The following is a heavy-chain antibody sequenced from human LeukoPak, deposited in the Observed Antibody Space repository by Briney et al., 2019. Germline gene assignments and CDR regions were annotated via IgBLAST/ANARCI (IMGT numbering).Heavy chain of an antibody. CDR1: GFTFSSYS. V-gene: IGHV3-21*04. J-gene: IGHJ4*02. CDR3: AREYPLFHYFDY. CDR2: ISSSSSYI. Sequence: PGGSLRLSCAASGFTFSSYSMNWVRQAPGKGLEWVSSISSSSSYIYYADSVKGRFTISRDNAKNSLYLQVNSLRAEDTAVYYYAREYPLFHYFDYWGQGTLVTVSS. D-gene: IGHD2-2*01.